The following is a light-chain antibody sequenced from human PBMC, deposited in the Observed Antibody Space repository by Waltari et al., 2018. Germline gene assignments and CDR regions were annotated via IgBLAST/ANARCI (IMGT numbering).Light chain of an antibody. V-gene: IGKV1-5*03. J-gene: IGKJ1*01. CDR3: QQYNNFSPWP. Sequence: IQVTQSPSTLSASVGDRVTATCRVNQSISTSLAWYQQKPGKAPKLLIYRASNLEDGVPSRFSGSGSGTEFTLTISSLQPDDFATYYCQQYNNFSPWPFGQGTKVDIK. CDR1: QSISTS. CDR2: RAS.